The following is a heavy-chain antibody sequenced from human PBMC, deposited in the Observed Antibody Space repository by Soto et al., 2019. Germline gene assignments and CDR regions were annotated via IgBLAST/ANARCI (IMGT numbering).Heavy chain of an antibody. Sequence: SETLSLTCTVSGGSISSGGYYWSWIRQHPGKGLEWIGYIYYSGSTYYNPSLKSRVTISVDTSKNQFSLKLSSVTAADTAVYYCARVAARPSSGGRKAFDIWGQGTMVTVSS. CDR1: GGSISSGGYY. CDR2: IYYSGST. V-gene: IGHV4-31*03. CDR3: ARVAARPSSGGRKAFDI. J-gene: IGHJ3*02. D-gene: IGHD2-15*01.